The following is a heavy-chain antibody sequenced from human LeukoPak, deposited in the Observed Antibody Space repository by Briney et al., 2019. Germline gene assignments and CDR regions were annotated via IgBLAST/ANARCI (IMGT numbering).Heavy chain of an antibody. V-gene: IGHV4-34*01. Sequence: SETLSLTCAVYGASFSDSYWSWIRQSPEKGREGIGEINNSGSTSYNPSLNSRVIMSVDRSKNQFSLRLTSVTAADTDVYYCARGRYGPRLGNWGQGTLVTVSS. CDR1: GASFSDSY. CDR2: INNSGST. CDR3: ARGRYGPRLGN. D-gene: IGHD3-16*01. J-gene: IGHJ4*02.